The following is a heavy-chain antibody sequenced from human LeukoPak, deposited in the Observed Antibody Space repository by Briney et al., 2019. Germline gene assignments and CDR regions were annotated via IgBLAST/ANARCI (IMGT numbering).Heavy chain of an antibody. CDR3: ARAPYYYGSGSYYRFDY. CDR2: IIPIFGTA. CDR1: GGTFSSYA. J-gene: IGHJ4*02. D-gene: IGHD3-10*01. V-gene: IGHV1-69*13. Sequence: SVKLSCKASGGTFSSYAISWVRQAPGQGLEWMGGIIPIFGTANYAQKFQGRVTITADESTSTAYMELSSLRSEDTAVYYCARAPYYYGSGSYYRFDYWGQGTLVTVSS.